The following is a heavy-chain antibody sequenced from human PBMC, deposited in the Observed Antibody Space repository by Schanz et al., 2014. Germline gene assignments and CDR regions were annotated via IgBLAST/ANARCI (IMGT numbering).Heavy chain of an antibody. CDR1: GFTFSSYT. J-gene: IGHJ4*02. Sequence: QVQLVESGGGVVQPGRSLRLSCAASGFTFSSYTMHWVRQAPGTGLEWVAVISYDGTNKYYADSVKGRFTISRDNSKNTLYLQMNSLRAEDTAVYYCARVYRWQHILGHFDSWGQGSLVTVSS. D-gene: IGHD6-13*01. CDR3: ARVYRWQHILGHFDS. CDR2: ISYDGTNK. V-gene: IGHV3-30*04.